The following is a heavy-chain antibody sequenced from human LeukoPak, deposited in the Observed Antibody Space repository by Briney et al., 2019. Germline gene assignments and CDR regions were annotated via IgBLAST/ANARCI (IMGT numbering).Heavy chain of an antibody. CDR3: ARDLESGILTGYYIRPFDY. CDR1: GYTFTSYG. V-gene: IGHV1-18*01. D-gene: IGHD3-9*01. CDR2: ISAYNGNT. J-gene: IGHJ4*02. Sequence: PLASVKVSCKASGYTFTSYGISWVRQAPGQGLEWMGWISAYNGNTNYAQKLQGRVTMTTDTSTSTAYMELRSLRSDDTAVYYCARDLESGILTGYYIRPFDYWGQGTLVTVSS.